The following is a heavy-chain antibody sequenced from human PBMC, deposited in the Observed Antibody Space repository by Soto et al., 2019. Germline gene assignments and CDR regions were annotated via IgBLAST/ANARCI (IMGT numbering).Heavy chain of an antibody. J-gene: IGHJ4*02. CDR3: AKAPPSVVSASFDY. Sequence: PGGSLRLSCAATGFRFSSYGMNWVRQAPGKGLEWVSGINSGVANTYYADSVKGRFTISRDNSKNTLYLQMNSLRADDSAVYYCAKAPPSVVSASFDYWGLGTLVTV. CDR2: INSGVANT. V-gene: IGHV3-23*01. D-gene: IGHD2-21*02. CDR1: GFRFSSYG.